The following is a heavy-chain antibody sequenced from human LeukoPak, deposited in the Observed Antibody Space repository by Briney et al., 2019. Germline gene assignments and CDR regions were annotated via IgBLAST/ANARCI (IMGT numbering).Heavy chain of an antibody. CDR3: AKLPSDYGDTNWFDP. D-gene: IGHD4-17*01. CDR1: GFTFSSYG. CDR2: ISGSGGST. J-gene: IGHJ5*02. Sequence: GGSLRLSCAPSGFTFSSYGMSWVRQAPGKGLEWVSAISGSGGSTYYADSVKGRFTISRDNSKNTLYLQMNSLRAEDTAVYYCAKLPSDYGDTNWFDPWGQGTLVTVSS. V-gene: IGHV3-23*01.